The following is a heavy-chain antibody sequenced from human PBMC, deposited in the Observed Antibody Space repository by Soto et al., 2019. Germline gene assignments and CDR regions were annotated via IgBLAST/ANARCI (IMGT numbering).Heavy chain of an antibody. CDR3: ARRRCSTSYCPRNYYATDP. CDR1: GYTFTDYW. D-gene: IGHD1-26*01. Sequence: GESLKISCKGLGYTFTDYWINWVRQMPGKGLEWMGRIDPISSYTTYSPSFQGRVSLSIDKSIGTAYLQLNGLSASDTAVYCARRRCSTSYCPRNYYATDPWGQGTTVTVSS. J-gene: IGHJ6*02. V-gene: IGHV5-10-1*01. CDR2: IDPISSYT.